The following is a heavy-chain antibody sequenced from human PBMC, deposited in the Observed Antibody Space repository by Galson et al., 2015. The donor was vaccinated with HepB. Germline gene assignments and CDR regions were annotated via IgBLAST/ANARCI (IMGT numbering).Heavy chain of an antibody. D-gene: IGHD1-26*01. V-gene: IGHV1-18*01. CDR2: ISAYNGNT. CDR3: ARPDLGRYYFDP. Sequence: SVKVSCKASGYTFTKYAITWVRQAPGQGLEWMGWISAYNGNTNYAQKFQGRVTMTTDTSTSTAYMELKSLRSDDTAVYYCARPDLGRYYFDPWGQGTLVTVSS. J-gene: IGHJ4*02. CDR1: GYTFTKYA.